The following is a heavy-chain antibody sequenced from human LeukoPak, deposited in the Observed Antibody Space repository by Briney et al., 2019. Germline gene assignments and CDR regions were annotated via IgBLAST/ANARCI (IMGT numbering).Heavy chain of an antibody. CDR3: ARAGNDYGAPPDAFDI. CDR1: GGSISSGGYS. CDR2: IYHSGGT. Sequence: PSETLSLTCAVSGGSISSGGYSWSWIRQPPGKGLEWIGYIYHSGGTYYNPSLKSRVTISVDRSKNQFSLKLSSVTAADTAVYYCARAGNDYGAPPDAFDIWGQGTMVTVSS. V-gene: IGHV4-30-2*01. D-gene: IGHD4-17*01. J-gene: IGHJ3*02.